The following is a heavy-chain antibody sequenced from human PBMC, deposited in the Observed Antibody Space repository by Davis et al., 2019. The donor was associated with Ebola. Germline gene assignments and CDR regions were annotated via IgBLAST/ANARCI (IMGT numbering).Heavy chain of an antibody. V-gene: IGHV4-34*01. CDR3: ARGRGGRITISGVVTAGDAFDI. J-gene: IGHJ3*02. CDR2: INHSGST. D-gene: IGHD3-3*01. Sequence: SQTLSLTCAVYGGSFSGYYWSWIRQPPGKGLEWIGEINHSGSTNYNPSVKSRVTISVDPSKNQFSLKLNSVTAADTAVYYCARGRGGRITISGVVTAGDAFDIWGRGTMVTVSS. CDR1: GGSFSGYY.